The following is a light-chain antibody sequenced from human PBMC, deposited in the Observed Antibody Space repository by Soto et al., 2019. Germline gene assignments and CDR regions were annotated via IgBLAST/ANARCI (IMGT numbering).Light chain of an antibody. Sequence: DLQMTQSPSTLSASVGDRVTITCRASQSISSWLAWYQQKPGKAPKLLIYKASSLESGVPSRFSGSGSGTEFTLTISSLQPDDFATYYCHQYNSYPYTFGQGTKLEIK. J-gene: IGKJ2*01. CDR1: QSISSW. CDR3: HQYNSYPYT. CDR2: KAS. V-gene: IGKV1-5*03.